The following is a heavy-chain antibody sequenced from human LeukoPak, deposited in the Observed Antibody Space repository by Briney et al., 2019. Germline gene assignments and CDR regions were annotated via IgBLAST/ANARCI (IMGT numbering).Heavy chain of an antibody. V-gene: IGHV1-46*01. CDR3: ARVLVVTATHSDY. D-gene: IGHD2-21*02. Sequence: GASVKVSCKASGYTFTSYYMHWVRQAPGQGLEWMGIINPSGGSTSYAQKLQGRVTMTTDTSTSTAYMELRSLRSDDTAVYYCARVLVVTATHSDYWGQGTLVTVSS. CDR1: GYTFTSYY. J-gene: IGHJ4*02. CDR2: INPSGGST.